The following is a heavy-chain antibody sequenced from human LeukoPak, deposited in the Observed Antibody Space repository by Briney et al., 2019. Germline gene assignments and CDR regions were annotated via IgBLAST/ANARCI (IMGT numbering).Heavy chain of an antibody. CDR3: ARDSGSSPRFDP. CDR2: IHYSGST. CDR1: GGSISSSSYY. D-gene: IGHD6-6*01. Sequence: PSETLSLTCTVSGGSISSSSYYWGWIRQPPGKGLEWIGSIHYSGSTYYNPSLKSRVTISVDTSKNQFSLKLNSVTAADTAVYYCARDSGSSPRFDPWGQGTLVTVSS. V-gene: IGHV4-39*07. J-gene: IGHJ5*02.